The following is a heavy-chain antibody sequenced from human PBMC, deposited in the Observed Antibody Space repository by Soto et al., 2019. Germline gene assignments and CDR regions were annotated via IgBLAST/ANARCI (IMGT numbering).Heavy chain of an antibody. CDR2: IYPGDSDT. CDR1: GYSFTSYW. Sequence: GESLKISCKGSGYSFTSYWIGWVRQMPGKGLEWMGTIYPGDSDTRYSPSFQGQVTISADKSISTAYLQWSSLKASDTAMYYCAKIAVAGPGTYYYGMDVWGQGTTVTVSS. V-gene: IGHV5-51*01. CDR3: AKIAVAGPGTYYYGMDV. J-gene: IGHJ6*02. D-gene: IGHD6-19*01.